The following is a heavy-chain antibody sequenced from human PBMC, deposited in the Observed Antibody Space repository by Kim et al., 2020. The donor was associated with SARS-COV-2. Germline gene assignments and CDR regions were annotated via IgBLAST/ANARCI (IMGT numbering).Heavy chain of an antibody. CDR3: AKDYTIAAAGHFDY. Sequence: GGSLRLSCAASGFTFDDYAMHWVRQAPGKGLEWVSGISWNSGSIGYADSVKGRFTISRDNAKNSLYLQMNSLRAEDTALYYCAKDYTIAAAGHFDYWGQGTLVTVSS. D-gene: IGHD6-13*01. CDR2: ISWNSGSI. J-gene: IGHJ4*02. CDR1: GFTFDDYA. V-gene: IGHV3-9*01.